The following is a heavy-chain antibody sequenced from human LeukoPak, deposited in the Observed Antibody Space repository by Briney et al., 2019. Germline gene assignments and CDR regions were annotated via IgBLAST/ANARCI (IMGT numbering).Heavy chain of an antibody. J-gene: IGHJ3*02. D-gene: IGHD5-12*01. CDR2: IYYSGST. V-gene: IGHV4-39*01. Sequence: PETLSLTCTVSGGSISSSSYYWGWIRQPPGKGLEWIGSIYYSGSTYYNPSLKSRVTISVDTSKNQFSLKLSSVTAADTAVYYCARHPEWLRSLHAFDIWGQGTMVTVSS. CDR3: ARHPEWLRSLHAFDI. CDR1: GGSISSSSYY.